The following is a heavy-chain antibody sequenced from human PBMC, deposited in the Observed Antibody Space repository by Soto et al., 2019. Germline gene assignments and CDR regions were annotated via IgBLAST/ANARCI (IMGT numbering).Heavy chain of an antibody. Sequence: SVPLLHRRSVADATIGDYCGTWIWQTQGSGLEWIGYFYYGETTNKKSSVNSRFTVSVDTSKNQFSLKLSSVTAADTAVYYCARDGSALSIAARNARGWDYYSGMDVWGQGTTVP. CDR3: ARDGSALSIAARNARGWDYYSGMDV. CDR1: DATIGDYC. D-gene: IGHD6-6*01. J-gene: IGHJ6*01. CDR2: FYYGETT. V-gene: IGHV4-59*01.